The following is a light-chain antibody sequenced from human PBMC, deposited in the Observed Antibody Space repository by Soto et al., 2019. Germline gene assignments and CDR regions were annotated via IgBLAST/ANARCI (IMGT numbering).Light chain of an antibody. CDR1: QTISSW. CDR3: QHYNSYSEA. V-gene: IGKV1-5*03. CDR2: KAS. J-gene: IGKJ1*01. Sequence: DIQMTQSPSTLSGSVVDRGNIPCRASQTISSWLAWYQQKPGKAPKLLIYKASTLKSGVPSRFSGSGSGTEFTLTISSLQPDDFATYYCQHYNSYSEAFGQGTKVDIK.